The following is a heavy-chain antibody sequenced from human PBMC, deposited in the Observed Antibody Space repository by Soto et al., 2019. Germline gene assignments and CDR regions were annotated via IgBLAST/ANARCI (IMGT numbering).Heavy chain of an antibody. D-gene: IGHD3-3*01. V-gene: IGHV5-51*01. J-gene: IGHJ6*02. CDR1: GCSFTSYW. Sequence: GESLKISCKGSGCSFTSYWIGWVRQMPGKGLEWMGIIYPGDSDTRYSPSFQGQVTISADKSISTAYLQWSSLKASDTAMYYCARSFWQKKYYYYGMDVWGQGTTVTVSS. CDR2: IYPGDSDT. CDR3: ARSFWQKKYYYYGMDV.